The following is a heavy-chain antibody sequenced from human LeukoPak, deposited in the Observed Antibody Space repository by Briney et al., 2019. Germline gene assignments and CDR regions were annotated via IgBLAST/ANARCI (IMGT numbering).Heavy chain of an antibody. CDR2: ISGSGGST. CDR3: ARNYGSDLYYFDY. V-gene: IGHV3-23*01. CDR1: GFTFSSYA. Sequence: PGGSLRLSCAASGFTFSSYAMSWVRQAPGKGLEWVSAISGSGGSTYYADSVKGRFTISRDNSKNTLYLQMNSLRAEDTAVYYCARNYGSDLYYFDYWGQGTLVTVSS. J-gene: IGHJ4*02. D-gene: IGHD3-10*01.